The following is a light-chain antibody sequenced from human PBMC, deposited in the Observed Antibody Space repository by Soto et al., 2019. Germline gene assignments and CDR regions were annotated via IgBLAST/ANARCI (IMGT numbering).Light chain of an antibody. Sequence: QSVLTQPASVSGSPGQSITISCTGTSSDVGGYNYVSWYQQHPGKAPKFMIYEVSNRPSGVSNRFSASKSGNTASLTISGLQAEDEADYYCSSYTSSSTYVFGTGTKVTVL. CDR3: SSYTSSSTYV. CDR2: EVS. V-gene: IGLV2-14*01. CDR1: SSDVGGYNY. J-gene: IGLJ1*01.